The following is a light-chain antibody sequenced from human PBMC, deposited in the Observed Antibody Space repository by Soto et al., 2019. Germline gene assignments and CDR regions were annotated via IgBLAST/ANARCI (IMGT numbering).Light chain of an antibody. CDR1: QDINSY. V-gene: IGKV1-9*01. CDR2: EAS. Sequence: IQLTQSPSSLSASIGDRDTITCRASQDINSYLAWYQQKPGKAPNLLIYEASILQRGVPSRFSGSISGTDFTLTISSLQAEDFATYYCQQTRSYPSTFGGGTKVDIK. J-gene: IGKJ4*01. CDR3: QQTRSYPST.